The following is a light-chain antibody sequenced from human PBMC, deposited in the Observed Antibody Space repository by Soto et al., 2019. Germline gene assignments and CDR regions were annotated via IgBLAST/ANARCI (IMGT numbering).Light chain of an antibody. CDR3: AAWDDRLSGLV. CDR1: SSNIGSNY. CDR2: SNN. Sequence: QTVVTQPPSASGTPGQRVTISCSGSSSNIGSNYVYWYHQLPGTAPKLVIYSNNQRPSGVPDRISGSKSGTSASLAISGLRYEDEADYYCAAWDDRLSGLVFGRGTKVTVL. V-gene: IGLV1-47*02. J-gene: IGLJ2*01.